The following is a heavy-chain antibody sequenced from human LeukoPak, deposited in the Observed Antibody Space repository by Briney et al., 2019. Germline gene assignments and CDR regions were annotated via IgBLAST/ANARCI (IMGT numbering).Heavy chain of an antibody. D-gene: IGHD3-22*01. V-gene: IGHV1-18*01. J-gene: IGHJ5*02. CDR3: AGYYYDSSGYPRPWFDP. CDR1: GYTSTNYG. Sequence: ASVKVSCKASGYTSTNYGISWVRQAPGQGLEWMGRISAYNGNTNFAQKLQGRVTLTTDTSTGTAYMELRSLRSDDTAVYYCAGYYYDSSGYPRPWFDPWGQGTLVTVSS. CDR2: ISAYNGNT.